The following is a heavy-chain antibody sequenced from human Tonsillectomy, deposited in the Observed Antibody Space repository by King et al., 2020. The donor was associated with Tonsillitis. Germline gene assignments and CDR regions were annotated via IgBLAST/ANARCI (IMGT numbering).Heavy chain of an antibody. J-gene: IGHJ4*02. V-gene: IGHV3-15*07. CDR2: IKTKNDGGTT. CDR3: TTRPWFDY. Sequence: EVQLVESGGGLVKPGGSLRLSCAASGFTFTNAWMNWVRQAPGKGLEWVARIKTKNDGGTTDYAEPVKGRFSISRDDSKNTLYREMSSLKIEDTGVYYCTTRPWFDYWGQGTLVTVSS. CDR1: GFTFTNAW.